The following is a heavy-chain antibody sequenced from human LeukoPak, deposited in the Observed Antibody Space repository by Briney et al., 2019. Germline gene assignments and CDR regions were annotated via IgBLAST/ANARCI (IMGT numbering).Heavy chain of an antibody. Sequence: GGSLRLSCAASGFTFSSYTMNWVRQAPGKGLEWVSGISWNSFTIYYADSVKGRFTISRDNAKNSLSLQMNSLRPEDMALYYCAKDLRPHPVNAFDIWGQGTMVTVSS. CDR2: ISWNSFTI. V-gene: IGHV3-9*03. J-gene: IGHJ3*02. CDR3: AKDLRPHPVNAFDI. D-gene: IGHD4-17*01. CDR1: GFTFSSYT.